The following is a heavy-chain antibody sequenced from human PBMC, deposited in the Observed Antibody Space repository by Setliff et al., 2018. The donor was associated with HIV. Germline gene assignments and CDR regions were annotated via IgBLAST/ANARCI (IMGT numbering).Heavy chain of an antibody. V-gene: IGHV5-51*01. J-gene: IGHJ4*02. CDR2: IYPGYSDT. Sequence: GESLKISCKGSGYSFTSYWIGWVRQMPGKGLEWMGIIYPGYSDTRYSPSFQGQVTISADKSINTAYLRWRSLRASDTAMYYCATSPGTYSSSSASYFDYWGQGTLVTVSS. CDR1: GYSFTSYW. CDR3: ATSPGTYSSSSASYFDY. D-gene: IGHD6-6*01.